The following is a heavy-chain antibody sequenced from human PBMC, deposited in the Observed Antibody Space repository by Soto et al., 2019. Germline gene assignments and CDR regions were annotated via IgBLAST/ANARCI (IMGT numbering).Heavy chain of an antibody. CDR2: TRNKANSYTT. D-gene: IGHD6-13*01. CDR3: ARGLSSSLASNDY. Sequence: GGSLRLSCAASGFTFSDHYMDWVRQAPGKGLEWVGRTRNKANSYTTEYAASVKGRFTISRDDSKNSLYLQMNSLKTEDTAVYYCARGLSSSLASNDYWGQGTLVTVSS. CDR1: GFTFSDHY. J-gene: IGHJ4*02. V-gene: IGHV3-72*01.